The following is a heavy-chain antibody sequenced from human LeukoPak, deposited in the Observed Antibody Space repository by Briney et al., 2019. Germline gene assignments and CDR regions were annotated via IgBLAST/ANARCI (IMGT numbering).Heavy chain of an antibody. CDR2: IWPGDSDT. J-gene: IGHJ4*02. Sequence: GEPLKISGPASGYRFTDYWIGWVRQMPGKGREWLGVIWPGDSDTKYSPSFQGQVTISADKSINTASLQWNSLKASDTATYYCARDPARWGHFDYWGQGTLVTVSS. CDR3: ARDPARWGHFDY. V-gene: IGHV5-51*01. CDR1: GYRFTDYW. D-gene: IGHD1-26*01.